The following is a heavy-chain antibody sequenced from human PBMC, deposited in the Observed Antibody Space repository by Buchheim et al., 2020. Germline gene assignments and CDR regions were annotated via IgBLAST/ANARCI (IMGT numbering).Heavy chain of an antibody. CDR2: IYYSGST. CDR3: ARDICSGGSCHFDY. D-gene: IGHD2-15*01. CDR1: GGSVSSGSYY. J-gene: IGHJ4*02. V-gene: IGHV4-61*01. Sequence: QVQLQESGPGLVKPSETLSLTCTVSGGSVSSGSYYLSWIRQPPGKGLEWIGYIYYSGSTNSNPSLKSRVTISVDTSKNQFSLKLSSVTAADTAVYYCARDICSGGSCHFDYWGQGTL.